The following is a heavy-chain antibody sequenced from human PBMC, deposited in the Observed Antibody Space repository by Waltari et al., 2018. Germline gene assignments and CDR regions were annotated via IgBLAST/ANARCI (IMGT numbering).Heavy chain of an antibody. J-gene: IGHJ5*02. V-gene: IGHV4-30-4*01. CDR1: GGPIRSGDYY. CDR3: ANWWLNYNWFDP. CDR2: IYYSGST. Sequence: QVQLQESGPGLVKPSQTLSLTCTVSGGPIRSGDYYWSWIRQPPGMGLEWIGHIYYSGSTYYNPSLKTRLSISVDTSKSQFSLKLSSVTAADTAVYYCANWWLNYNWFDPWGQGTLVTVSS. D-gene: IGHD2-15*01.